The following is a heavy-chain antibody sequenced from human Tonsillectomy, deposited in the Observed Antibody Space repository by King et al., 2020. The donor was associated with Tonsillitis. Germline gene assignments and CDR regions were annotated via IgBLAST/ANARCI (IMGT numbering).Heavy chain of an antibody. Sequence: VQLVESGGGVVQPGRSLRLSCAASGLTFINYAMHWVRQAPGKGLEWVATVSYDGTSKHYPDSVKGRFTISRDDSKNTVYLQMNSLRPEDTAVYYCARDRHSGSYYGYFDYWGQGTLVTVSS. V-gene: IGHV3-30*04. CDR1: GLTFINYA. CDR2: VSYDGTSK. D-gene: IGHD1-26*01. CDR3: ARDRHSGSYYGYFDY. J-gene: IGHJ4*02.